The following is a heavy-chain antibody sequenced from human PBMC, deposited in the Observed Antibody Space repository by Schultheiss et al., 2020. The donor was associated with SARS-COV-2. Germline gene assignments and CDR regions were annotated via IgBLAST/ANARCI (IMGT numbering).Heavy chain of an antibody. CDR2: IYYSGST. CDR1: GGSISSYY. Sequence: SETLSLTCTVSGGSISSYYWSWIRQPPGKGLEWIGYIYYSGSTNYNPSLKSRVTISVDTSKNQFSLKLSSVTAADTAVYYCARDATYYYDSSGYYVDAFDIWGQGTMVTVSS. CDR3: ARDATYYYDSSGYYVDAFDI. V-gene: IGHV4-59*12. J-gene: IGHJ3*02. D-gene: IGHD3-22*01.